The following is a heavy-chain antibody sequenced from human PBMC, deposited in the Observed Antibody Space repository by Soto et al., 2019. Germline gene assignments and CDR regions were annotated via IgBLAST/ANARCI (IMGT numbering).Heavy chain of an antibody. Sequence: EVQLVESGGGLVQPGRSLRLSCAASGFTFDDYAMHWVRQAPGKGLEWVSGISWNSGSIGYADSVKGRFTISRDNAKNSLYLQMNSLRAEDTALYYCAKVRRPGIAVAGFFDYWGQGTLVTVSS. CDR3: AKVRRPGIAVAGFFDY. V-gene: IGHV3-9*01. CDR2: ISWNSGSI. J-gene: IGHJ4*02. D-gene: IGHD6-19*01. CDR1: GFTFDDYA.